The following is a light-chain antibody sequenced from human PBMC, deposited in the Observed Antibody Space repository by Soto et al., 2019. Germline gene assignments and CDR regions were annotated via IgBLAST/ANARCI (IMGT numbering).Light chain of an antibody. CDR1: SSDVGGYNY. CDR3: ISYTSISTLV. Sequence: QSALTQPASVSGSPGQSITISCTGTSSDVGGYNYVSWYQQHPGKAPKVTIYEVINRPSGVSNRFSGSKSGSTASLTISGLQAEDEADFYCISYTSISTLVFGTGTKLTVL. CDR2: EVI. V-gene: IGLV2-14*01. J-gene: IGLJ1*01.